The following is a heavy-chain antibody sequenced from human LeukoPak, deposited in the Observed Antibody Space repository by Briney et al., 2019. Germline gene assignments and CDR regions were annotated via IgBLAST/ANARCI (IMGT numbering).Heavy chain of an antibody. CDR1: GFTFSSYG. Sequence: PGRSLRLSYAASGFTFSSYGMHWVRQAPGKGLEWVAVISYDGSNKYYADSVKGRFTISRDNSKNTLYLQMNSLRAEDTAVYYCAKDAGYSSGWLSFDYWGQGTLVTVSS. CDR2: ISYDGSNK. V-gene: IGHV3-30*18. J-gene: IGHJ4*02. D-gene: IGHD6-19*01. CDR3: AKDAGYSSGWLSFDY.